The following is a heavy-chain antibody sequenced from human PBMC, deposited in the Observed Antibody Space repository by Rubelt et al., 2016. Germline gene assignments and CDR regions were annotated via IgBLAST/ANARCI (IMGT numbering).Heavy chain of an antibody. Sequence: VESGGGLVQPGGSLRLSCAASGFTFDDYAMHWVRQAPGKGLEWVSGISWNSGSIGYADSVKGRFTISRDNAKNSLYLQMNSLRAEDTALYYCAKDYGDKSYYFDYWGQGTLVTVSS. CDR3: AKDYGDKSYYFDY. D-gene: IGHD4-17*01. V-gene: IGHV3-9*01. J-gene: IGHJ4*02. CDR1: GFTFDDYA. CDR2: ISWNSGSI.